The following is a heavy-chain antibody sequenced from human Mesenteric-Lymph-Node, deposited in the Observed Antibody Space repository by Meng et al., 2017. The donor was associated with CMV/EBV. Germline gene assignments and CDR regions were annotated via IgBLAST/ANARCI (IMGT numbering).Heavy chain of an antibody. Sequence: ASVKVSCKTSGYTFIDYYIHWVRQAPGQGLEWLGWIFPNSGATDYAPEFQGRASMTRDTSISTAYMELRSLRSDDTAVYYCANSYGSFDYWGQGTLVTVSS. D-gene: IGHD5-18*01. CDR2: IFPNSGAT. J-gene: IGHJ4*02. V-gene: IGHV1-2*02. CDR1: GYTFIDYY. CDR3: ANSYGSFDY.